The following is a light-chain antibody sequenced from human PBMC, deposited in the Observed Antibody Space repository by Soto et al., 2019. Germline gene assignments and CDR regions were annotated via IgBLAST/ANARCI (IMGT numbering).Light chain of an antibody. CDR3: QQLDSYPIT. CDR2: GAS. V-gene: IGKV1-9*01. CDR1: QGISSF. J-gene: IGKJ5*01. Sequence: DIQLTQSPSFLSASVGDRVTITCRASQGISSFLAWYQEKPGEAPKLLIYGASALQSGVPSRFSGSGSGTEFTLTISSLQPEDFATYYCQQLDSYPITFCQGTRLEIK.